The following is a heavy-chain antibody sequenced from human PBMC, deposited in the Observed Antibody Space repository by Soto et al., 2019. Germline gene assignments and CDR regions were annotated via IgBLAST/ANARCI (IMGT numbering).Heavy chain of an antibody. CDR2: IYYSGST. CDR1: GGSISSYY. Sequence: PSETLSLTCTVSGGSISSYYWSWIRQPPGKGLEWIGYIYYSGSTNYNPSLKSRVTISVDTSKNQFSLKLSSVTAADTAVYYCASYGDYGYFDYWGQGTLVTVSS. J-gene: IGHJ4*02. CDR3: ASYGDYGYFDY. V-gene: IGHV4-59*01. D-gene: IGHD4-17*01.